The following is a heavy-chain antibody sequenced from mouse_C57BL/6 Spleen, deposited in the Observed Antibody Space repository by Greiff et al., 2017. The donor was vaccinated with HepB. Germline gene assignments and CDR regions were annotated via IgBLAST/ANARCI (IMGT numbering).Heavy chain of an antibody. CDR3: ARHYYGSSSYYFDY. CDR1: GYTFTSYW. V-gene: IGHV1-53*01. Sequence: VQLQQSGTELVKPGASVKLSCKASGYTFTSYWMHWVKQRPGQGLEWIGNINPSNGGTNYNEKFKSKATLTVDKSSSTAYMQRSRLTSEESAVYYCARHYYGSSSYYFDYWGQGTTLTVSS. CDR2: INPSNGGT. D-gene: IGHD1-1*01. J-gene: IGHJ2*01.